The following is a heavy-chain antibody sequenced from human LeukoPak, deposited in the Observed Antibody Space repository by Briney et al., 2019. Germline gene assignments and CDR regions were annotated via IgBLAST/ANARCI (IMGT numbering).Heavy chain of an antibody. Sequence: SETLSLTCTVSGGSISSGDYYWSWIRQPPGKGLEWIGYIYYSGSTYYNPSLKSRVTISAGTSKNQFSLKLSSVTAADTAVYYCARDRPGAYCSSTSCYKADAFDIWGQGTMVTVSS. J-gene: IGHJ3*02. CDR3: ARDRPGAYCSSTSCYKADAFDI. CDR1: GGSISSGDYY. V-gene: IGHV4-30-4*08. CDR2: IYYSGST. D-gene: IGHD2-2*02.